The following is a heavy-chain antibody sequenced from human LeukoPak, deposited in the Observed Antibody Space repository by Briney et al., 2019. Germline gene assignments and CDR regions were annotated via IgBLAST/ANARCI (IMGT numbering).Heavy chain of an antibody. CDR2: IYYSGST. CDR1: GGSISSYY. Sequence: SETLSLTCTVSGGSISSYYWSWIRKPPGKGMEWIGYIYYSGSTNYNPSLKSRVTISVDTSKNQFSLKLSSVTAADTAVYYCARVYSSSWSGWFDPWGQGTLVTVSS. D-gene: IGHD6-13*01. V-gene: IGHV4-59*01. J-gene: IGHJ5*02. CDR3: ARVYSSSWSGWFDP.